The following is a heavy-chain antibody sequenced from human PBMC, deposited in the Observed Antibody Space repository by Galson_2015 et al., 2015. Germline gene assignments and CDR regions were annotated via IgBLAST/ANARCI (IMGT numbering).Heavy chain of an antibody. Sequence: SLRLSCAASGFTFSSYSMNWVRQAPGKGLEWVSSISSSSSYIYYADSVKGRFTISRDNAKNSLYLQMNGLRAEDTAVYYCARDLAEDYDWFDPWGQGTLVTVSS. CDR3: ARDLAEDYDWFDP. V-gene: IGHV3-21*01. CDR1: GFTFSSYS. CDR2: ISSSSSYI. J-gene: IGHJ5*02. D-gene: IGHD4-17*01.